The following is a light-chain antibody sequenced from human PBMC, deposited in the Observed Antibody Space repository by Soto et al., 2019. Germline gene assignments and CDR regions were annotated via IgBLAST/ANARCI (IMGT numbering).Light chain of an antibody. CDR3: ATWDASLSGWV. J-gene: IGLJ3*02. Sequence: QSVLTQPPSASGSPGQSVTISCTGTSSDIGGYDYVSWYQQHPGKAPKLIIYEVSKRPSGVPDRFSGSKSGNTASLTVSGLQAEDEADYYCATWDASLSGWVFGGGTKLTVL. V-gene: IGLV2-8*01. CDR2: EVS. CDR1: SSDIGGYDY.